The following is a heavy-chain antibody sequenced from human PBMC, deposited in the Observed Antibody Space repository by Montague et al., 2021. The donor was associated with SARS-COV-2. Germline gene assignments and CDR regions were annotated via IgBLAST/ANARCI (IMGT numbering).Heavy chain of an antibody. J-gene: IGHJ6*02. CDR2: TFYRSKWYN. CDR1: GDSVFGIRLA. CDR3: VRADRRDPDTPHLYYYKGMDL. D-gene: IGHD2-15*01. V-gene: IGHV6-1*01. Sequence: CAISGDSVFGIRLAWNWFRQDPSTRLEWLGRTFYRSKWYNDYAVSMQSRVTINPHTSKNQFSLNLRSVTAADTAVYFCVRADRRDPDTPHLYYYKGMDLWGQGTTVTVSS.